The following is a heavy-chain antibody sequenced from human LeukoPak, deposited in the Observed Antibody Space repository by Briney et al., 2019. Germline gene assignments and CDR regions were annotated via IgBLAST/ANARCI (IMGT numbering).Heavy chain of an antibody. J-gene: IGHJ5*02. CDR2: INTNTGNP. V-gene: IGHV7-4-1*02. D-gene: IGHD3-10*01. CDR1: GYTFTSYD. CDR3: ARDRITMVRGAQGNWFDP. Sequence: ASVKVSCKASGYTFTSYDINWVRQAPGQGLEWMGWINTNTGNPTYAQGFTGRFVFSLDTSVSTAYLQISSLKAEDTAVYYCARDRITMVRGAQGNWFDPWGQGTLVTVSS.